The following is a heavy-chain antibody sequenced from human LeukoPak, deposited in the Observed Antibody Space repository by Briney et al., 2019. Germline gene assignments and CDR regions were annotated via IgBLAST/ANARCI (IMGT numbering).Heavy chain of an antibody. Sequence: QPSETLSLTCGVSGPSITTTNYWTWVRQPPGKGLEWIGKVNLQGSTNYIPSLMGRVAISVDTSEHHSSLQLNSVTAADTAVYYCIAAAGDAFDIWGQGTMVTVSS. D-gene: IGHD6-13*01. V-gene: IGHV4/OR15-8*01. CDR1: GPSITTTNY. CDR3: IAAAGDAFDI. CDR2: VNLQGST. J-gene: IGHJ3*02.